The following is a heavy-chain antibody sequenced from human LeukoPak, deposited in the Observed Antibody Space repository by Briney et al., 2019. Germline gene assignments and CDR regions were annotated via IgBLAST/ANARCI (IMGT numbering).Heavy chain of an antibody. J-gene: IGHJ4*02. CDR3: ARDDSSSSLDY. V-gene: IGHV4-4*02. Sequence: PSETLSLTCDVSGDSISSRNWWSWVRQPPGKGLEWIGEIHHSGSTNYNPSLKSRVTISVDKSKDQFSLKLTSVTAADTAVYYCARDDSSSSLDYWGQGTLVAVSA. CDR2: IHHSGST. CDR1: GDSISSRNW. D-gene: IGHD6-6*01.